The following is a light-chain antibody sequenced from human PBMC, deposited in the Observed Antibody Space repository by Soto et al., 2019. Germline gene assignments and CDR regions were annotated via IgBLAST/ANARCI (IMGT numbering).Light chain of an antibody. Sequence: QAVVTQSPSASGTPGQRVIIACSGSSSNIGSNLVNWYRHLPGAAPKLLIFRSDQRPSGVPDRFSGSKSGTTASLAISGLQSGDEADYYCAAWDDSRYGVVFGGGTKLTVL. J-gene: IGLJ2*01. CDR2: RSD. CDR1: SSNIGSNL. CDR3: AAWDDSRYGVV. V-gene: IGLV1-44*01.